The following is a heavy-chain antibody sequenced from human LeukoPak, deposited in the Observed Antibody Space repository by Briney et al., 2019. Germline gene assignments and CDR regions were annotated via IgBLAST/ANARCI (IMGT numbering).Heavy chain of an antibody. D-gene: IGHD2-15*01. CDR2: ISFGGNTI. CDR1: GFIFSSYA. J-gene: IGHJ1*01. V-gene: IGHV3-48*03. CDR3: ASTFPYCSEDNCAL. Sequence: GGSLRLSCATSGFIFSSYAMNWVRQAPGKGLEWVAYISFGGNTIYYGDSVRGRFTVSRDNAKTSLSLQMDNVRADDTAVYYCASTFPYCSEDNCALGGQGTLVTVSS.